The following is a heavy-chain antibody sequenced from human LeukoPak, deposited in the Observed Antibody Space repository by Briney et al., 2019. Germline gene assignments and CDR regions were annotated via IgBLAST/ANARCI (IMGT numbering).Heavy chain of an antibody. CDR3: AREIPYSSSWYNWFDP. J-gene: IGHJ5*02. Sequence: PGGSLRLSCAASGFTFSNYAMHWVRQAPGKGLEWVAFIRYDGSNKYYADSVKGRFTISRDNSKNTLYLQMNSLRGEDTAVYYCAREIPYSSSWYNWFDPWGQGTLVTVSS. D-gene: IGHD6-13*01. CDR1: GFTFSNYA. CDR2: IRYDGSNK. V-gene: IGHV3-30*02.